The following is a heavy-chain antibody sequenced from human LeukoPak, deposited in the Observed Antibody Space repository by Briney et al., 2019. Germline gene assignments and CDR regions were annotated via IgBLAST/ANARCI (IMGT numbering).Heavy chain of an antibody. CDR1: GFTFSSYA. Sequence: QPGGSLRLSCAASGFTFSSYAMSWVRQAPGNGLEWVSAISGSGGSTYYADSVKGRFTISRDNAKNSLYLQMNSLRAEDTAVYYCARDRLYSSSSEDYWSQGTLVTVSS. J-gene: IGHJ4*02. CDR3: ARDRLYSSSSEDY. CDR2: ISGSGGST. D-gene: IGHD6-6*01. V-gene: IGHV3-23*01.